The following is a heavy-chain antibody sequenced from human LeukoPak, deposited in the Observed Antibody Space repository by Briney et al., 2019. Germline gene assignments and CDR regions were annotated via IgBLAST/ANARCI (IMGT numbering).Heavy chain of an antibody. CDR1: GYTFTSYY. V-gene: IGHV1-46*01. D-gene: IGHD4-17*01. CDR2: IKPHGGST. J-gene: IGHJ5*02. CDR3: ARGDTVTTGENWFVL. Sequence: SVTVSCQASGYTFTSYYMQLVRQAPGQGLAWMGIIKPHGGSTSYAQKSQGRVTMTRDTSTSTVYMELSSLRSEATAVYYCARGDTVTTGENWFVLSGQKTQVTVSS.